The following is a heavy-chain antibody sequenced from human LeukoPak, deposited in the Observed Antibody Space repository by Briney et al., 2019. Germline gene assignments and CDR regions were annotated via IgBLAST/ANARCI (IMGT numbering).Heavy chain of an antibody. CDR1: GGSIKIRNHY. Sequence: PSETLSLTRSVSGGSIKIRNHYWGWVRQPPGRGLGRNPSIYTSGATYSNPSLKSRVIISLDTSKNHISLKLSSVTASDTAVYYCARHSMRYNWFDPWGQGTLVTVSS. CDR2: IYTSGAT. CDR3: ARHSMRYNWFDP. J-gene: IGHJ5*02. D-gene: IGHD2/OR15-2a*01. V-gene: IGHV4-39*01.